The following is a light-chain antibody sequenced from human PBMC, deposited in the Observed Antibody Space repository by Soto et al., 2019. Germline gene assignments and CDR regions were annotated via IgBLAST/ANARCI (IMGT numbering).Light chain of an antibody. CDR3: FSYTSSGTYV. Sequence: QSALTQPASVSGSPGQSITISCTGTSSAVGNYKYVSGYQQHPGKAPKLMIYEVSNRPSGVSNRFSGSKSGNTASLTISGLQAEDETDYYCFSYTSSGTYVFGTGTKVTVL. CDR1: SSAVGNYKY. CDR2: EVS. V-gene: IGLV2-14*01. J-gene: IGLJ1*01.